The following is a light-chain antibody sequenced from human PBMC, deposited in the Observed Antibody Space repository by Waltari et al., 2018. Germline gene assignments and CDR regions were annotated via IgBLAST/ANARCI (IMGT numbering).Light chain of an antibody. CDR3: QQRNDWPLT. Sequence: EIVLTQSPATLSLSPGERATLSCRASQSASKYVAWYQKRHGQAPRLHIYDASTRATGVPDRFDAFGSGTDFTLTISSLEPEDSAVYYCQQRNDWPLTFGGGTRVEIK. CDR2: DAS. CDR1: QSASKY. J-gene: IGKJ4*01. V-gene: IGKV3-11*01.